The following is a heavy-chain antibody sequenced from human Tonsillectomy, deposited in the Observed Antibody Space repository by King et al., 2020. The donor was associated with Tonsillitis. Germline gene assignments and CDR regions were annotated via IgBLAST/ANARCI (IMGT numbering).Heavy chain of an antibody. CDR2: ISYDGSNK. CDR3: AKSDVGYCSGGSCFDSFDP. V-gene: IGHV3-30*18. Sequence: VQLVESGGGVVQPGRSLRLSCAASGFIFSSYGMHWVRQAPGKGLEWVAVISYDGSNKYYADSVKGRFTISRDNSKNTLYLQMNSLRAEDTAVYYCAKSDVGYCSGGSCFDSFDPWGQGTLVTVS. J-gene: IGHJ5*02. CDR1: GFIFSSYG. D-gene: IGHD2-15*01.